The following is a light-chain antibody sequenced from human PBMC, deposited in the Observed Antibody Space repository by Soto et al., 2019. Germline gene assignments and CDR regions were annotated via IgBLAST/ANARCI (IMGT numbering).Light chain of an antibody. CDR3: CYYAGSSFFYV. Sequence: QSVLTQPASVSGSPGQSITISCTGTSSDVGSYNLVSWYQQHPGKAPKLMIYEVSKRPSGVSNRFSGSKSGNTASLTISGLQAEDEADYYCCYYAGSSFFYVFGPGTKVTVL. J-gene: IGLJ1*01. CDR2: EVS. CDR1: SSDVGSYNL. V-gene: IGLV2-23*02.